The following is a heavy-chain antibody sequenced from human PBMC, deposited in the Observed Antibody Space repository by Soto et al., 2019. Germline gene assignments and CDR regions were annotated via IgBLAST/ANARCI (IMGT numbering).Heavy chain of an antibody. J-gene: IGHJ4*02. CDR3: ARDRAAVAGGGFDY. Sequence: VQLVESGGGLVQPGGSLRLSCAASGFTVSSNYMSWVRQAPGKGLEWVSVIYSGGSTYYADSVKGRFTISRDNSKNTLYLQMNSLRAEDTAVYYCARDRAAVAGGGFDYWGQGTLVTVSS. CDR1: GFTVSSNY. D-gene: IGHD6-19*01. V-gene: IGHV3-66*01. CDR2: IYSGGST.